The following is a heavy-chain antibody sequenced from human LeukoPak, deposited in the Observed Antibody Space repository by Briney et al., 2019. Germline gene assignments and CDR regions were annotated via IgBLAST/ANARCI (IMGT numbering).Heavy chain of an antibody. J-gene: IGHJ6*02. CDR3: ARNRAVASTSGDYYFYGLDV. CDR2: IYPGDSDT. D-gene: IGHD6-19*01. V-gene: IGHV5-51*01. CDR1: GYNFVGYW. Sequence: GESLKISSKGSGYNFVGYWIAWVRQMPGEGLEWMGVIYPGDSDTRYSPSFQGQVTISADESISTAYLQWSRLRASDTAMYYCARNRAVASTSGDYYFYGLDVWGQGTTVTVSS.